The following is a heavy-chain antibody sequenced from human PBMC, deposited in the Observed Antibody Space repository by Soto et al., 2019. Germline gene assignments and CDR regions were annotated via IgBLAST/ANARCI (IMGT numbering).Heavy chain of an antibody. J-gene: IGHJ6*02. V-gene: IGHV1-2*02. CDR2: INPNSGDT. D-gene: IGHD3-10*01. Sequence: RASVKVSCKASGYTFSAYYIHWVRQAPGQGLEWMGWINPNSGDTNFAQKFQGRVNMTRAASISTAFMELSRLTADDTAVYYCARAGRPLAALAAYYYYALDVWGQGTRVTVSS. CDR1: GYTFSAYY. CDR3: ARAGRPLAALAAYYYYALDV.